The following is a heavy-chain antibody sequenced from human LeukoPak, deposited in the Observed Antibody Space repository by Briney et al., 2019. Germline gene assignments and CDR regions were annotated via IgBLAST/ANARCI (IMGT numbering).Heavy chain of an antibody. CDR3: AREGTPSAFDS. Sequence: ASLKVSCKASGYTFTSSGISWVRQAPGQGLEWMGWINGHNDNTNYAQKFQGRVSLTTDTSTSTTSMELKSLRSDDTAVYYCAREGTPSAFDSWGQGTLVTVSS. D-gene: IGHD3-10*01. CDR1: GYTFTSSG. J-gene: IGHJ4*02. V-gene: IGHV1-18*01. CDR2: INGHNDNT.